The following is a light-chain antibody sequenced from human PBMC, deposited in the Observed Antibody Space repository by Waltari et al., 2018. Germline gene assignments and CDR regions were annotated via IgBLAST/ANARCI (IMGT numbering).Light chain of an antibody. CDR2: GAS. CDR1: QSVSSN. Sequence: EIVMTQSPATLSVSPGERATLCCRASQSVSSNLAWYQQNPGQAPRLLIYGASTRATGIPARFSGSGSGTEFTLPISSLQSEHFAVYYCQQYTNWPPYTFGQGTKLEIK. V-gene: IGKV3-15*01. CDR3: QQYTNWPPYT. J-gene: IGKJ2*01.